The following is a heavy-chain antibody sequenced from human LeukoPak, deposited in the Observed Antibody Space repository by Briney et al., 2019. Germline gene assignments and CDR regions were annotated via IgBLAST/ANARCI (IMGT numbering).Heavy chain of an antibody. CDR2: IWYDGSNK. D-gene: IGHD4-23*01. Sequence: GGSLRLSCAASGFTFSSYGMHWVRQAPGKGLEWVAVIWYDGSNKYYADSVKGRFTISRDNSKNTLYLQMNSLRAEDTAVYYCARDYGGYCFDYWGQGTLVTVSS. V-gene: IGHV3-33*01. J-gene: IGHJ4*02. CDR1: GFTFSSYG. CDR3: ARDYGGYCFDY.